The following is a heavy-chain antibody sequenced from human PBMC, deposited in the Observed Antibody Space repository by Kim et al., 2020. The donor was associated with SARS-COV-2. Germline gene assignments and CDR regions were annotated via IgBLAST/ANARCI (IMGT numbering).Heavy chain of an antibody. D-gene: IGHD3-10*01. J-gene: IGHJ4*02. Sequence: SETLSLTCTVSGGSISSGGYYWSWIRQHPGKGLEWIGYIYYSGSTYYNPSLKSRVTISVDTSKNQFSLKLSSVTAADTAVYYCARVPYGSGSYYNVWDPYFDYWGQGTLVTVSS. CDR2: IYYSGST. CDR3: ARVPYGSGSYYNVWDPYFDY. V-gene: IGHV4-31*03. CDR1: GGSISSGGYY.